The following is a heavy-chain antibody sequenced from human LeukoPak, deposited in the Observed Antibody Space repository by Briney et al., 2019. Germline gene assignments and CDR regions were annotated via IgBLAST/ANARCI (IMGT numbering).Heavy chain of an antibody. CDR2: IKQDGSEK. V-gene: IGHV3-7*01. CDR3: ARDSEIPPVDY. D-gene: IGHD2-2*02. Sequence: GGSLRLPCAASGFTFSSYWMSWVRQAPGKGLEWVANIKQDGSEKYYVDSVKGRFTISRDNAKNSLYLQMNSLRAEDTAVYYCARDSEIPPVDYWGQGTLVTVSS. J-gene: IGHJ4*02. CDR1: GFTFSSYW.